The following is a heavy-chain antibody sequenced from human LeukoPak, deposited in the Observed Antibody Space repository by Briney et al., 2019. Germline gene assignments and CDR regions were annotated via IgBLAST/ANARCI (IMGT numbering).Heavy chain of an antibody. V-gene: IGHV3-23*01. D-gene: IGHD2-2*03. J-gene: IGHJ4*02. CDR3: AKDRMDPVNY. CDR2: ITGSGDRT. CDR1: GFTFTNHG. Sequence: GRSLRLSCAASGFTFTNHGMSWVSQALGKGLEWVSAITGSGDRTYYADSVKGRFTISRDNSKNTLYLQMNSLRAEDTALYYCAKDRMDPVNYWGQGTLVTVSS.